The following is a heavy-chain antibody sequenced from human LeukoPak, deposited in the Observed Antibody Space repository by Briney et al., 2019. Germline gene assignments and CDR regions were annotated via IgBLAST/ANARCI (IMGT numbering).Heavy chain of an antibody. Sequence: ASVKVSCKASGFTFSSSAMQWVRQARGQRLEWIGWIVVGSGNTNYAQKFQERVTITWDMSTSTAYMELSSLRSEDTAVYYCAAYLSAHLYYGDYGIGYWGQGTLVTVSS. D-gene: IGHD4-17*01. CDR3: AAYLSAHLYYGDYGIGY. CDR2: IVVGSGNT. J-gene: IGHJ4*02. V-gene: IGHV1-58*02. CDR1: GFTFSSSA.